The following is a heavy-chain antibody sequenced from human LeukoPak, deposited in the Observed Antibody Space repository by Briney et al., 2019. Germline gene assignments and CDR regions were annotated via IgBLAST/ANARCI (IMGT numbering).Heavy chain of an antibody. CDR2: INHSGST. CDR3: ARWTNPFDY. J-gene: IGHJ4*02. CDR1: GGSFSGYY. Sequence: SETLSLTCAVYGGSFSGYYWSWIRQPPGKGLEWIGEINHSGSTNYNPSLKSRVTISVDTSKNQFSLKLSSVTAADTAVYYCARWTNPFDYWGQGTLVTVSS. V-gene: IGHV4-34*01. D-gene: IGHD1-14*01.